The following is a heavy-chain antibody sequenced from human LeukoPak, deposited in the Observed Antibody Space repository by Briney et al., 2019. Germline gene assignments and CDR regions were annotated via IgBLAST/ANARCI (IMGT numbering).Heavy chain of an antibody. CDR1: GASISTDIFF. CDR3: ARTYYDFWSPNYYYYMDV. V-gene: IGHV4-61*02. CDR2: IYSSGHT. J-gene: IGHJ6*03. Sequence: SQTLSLTCTVSGASISTDIFFWNWLRQPAGKELEWIGRIYSSGHTDYNPSLRTRVTLSIDTSKSQFSLKLSSVTAADTAVYYCARTYYDFWSPNYYYYMDVWGKGTTVTVSS. D-gene: IGHD3-3*01.